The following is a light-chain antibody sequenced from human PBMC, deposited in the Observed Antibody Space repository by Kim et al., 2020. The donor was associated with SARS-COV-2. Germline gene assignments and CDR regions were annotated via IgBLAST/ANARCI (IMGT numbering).Light chain of an antibody. J-gene: IGKJ2*01. V-gene: IGKV4-1*01. CDR2: WAS. Sequence: DIVMTQSPDSLAVSLGERATINCKSSQSVLYTSNNKNYFAWYQQKPRQPPKLLIYWASTRESGVPDRFSGSGSGTDFTLTISSLQAEDVAVYYCQQYYSTPYTFGQGTKLEI. CDR1: QSVLYTSNNKNY. CDR3: QQYYSTPYT.